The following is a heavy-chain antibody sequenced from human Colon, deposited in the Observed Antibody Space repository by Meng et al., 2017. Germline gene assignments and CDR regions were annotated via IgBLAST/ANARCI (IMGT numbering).Heavy chain of an antibody. CDR2: IYPSGRT. CDR1: GDSISSGNG. CDR3: ARKRTSPGTLGFDY. J-gene: IGHJ4*02. Sequence: QVQLQESGPGLVKPSGTLFLTCAVSGDSISSGNGWTWVRQPPGKGLEWIGEIYPSGRTSSNPSLQGRVTILLDKSKNQFSLELNSVTAADTAIYFCARKRTSPGTLGFDYWGQGTLVTVSS. V-gene: IGHV4-4*02. D-gene: IGHD6-13*01.